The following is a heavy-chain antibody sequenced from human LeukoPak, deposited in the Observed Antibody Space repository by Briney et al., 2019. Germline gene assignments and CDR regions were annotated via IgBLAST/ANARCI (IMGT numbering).Heavy chain of an antibody. J-gene: IGHJ5*02. CDR2: INHSGST. Sequence: SETLSLTCAVYGGSFSGYYWGWIRQPPGKGLEWIGEINHSGSTNYNPSLKSRVTISVDTSKNQFSLKLSSVTAADTAVYYCARRGRRQLEPWGQGTLVTVSS. CDR3: ARRGRRQLEP. V-gene: IGHV4-34*01. CDR1: GGSFSGYY. D-gene: IGHD6-13*01.